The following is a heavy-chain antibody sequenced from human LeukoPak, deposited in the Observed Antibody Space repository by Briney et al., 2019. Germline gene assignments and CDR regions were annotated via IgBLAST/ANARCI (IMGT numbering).Heavy chain of an antibody. V-gene: IGHV3-48*02. CDR3: ASKLYGDLLDY. J-gene: IGHJ4*02. Sequence: GGSLRLSCVASGFTFSSYSMNWVRQAPGKGLEWVSYISSGSSTKYYADSVKGRFTISRDNARNLVYLQMNSLRDEDTAVYYCASKLYGDLLDYWGQGVLVTASS. CDR2: ISSGSSTK. D-gene: IGHD4-17*01. CDR1: GFTFSSYS.